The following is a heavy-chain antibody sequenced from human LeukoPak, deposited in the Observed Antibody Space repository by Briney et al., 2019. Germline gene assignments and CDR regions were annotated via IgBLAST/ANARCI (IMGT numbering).Heavy chain of an antibody. Sequence: PGGSLRLSCAASGFTFSSYGMHWVRQAPGKRLEWVSSISSSSSYIYYADSVKGRFTISRDNAKNSLYLQMNSLRAEDTAVYYCARDIYYYDSSGYYFPGGSDYWGQGTLVTVSS. J-gene: IGHJ4*02. D-gene: IGHD3-22*01. V-gene: IGHV3-21*01. CDR2: ISSSSSYI. CDR1: GFTFSSYG. CDR3: ARDIYYYDSSGYYFPGGSDY.